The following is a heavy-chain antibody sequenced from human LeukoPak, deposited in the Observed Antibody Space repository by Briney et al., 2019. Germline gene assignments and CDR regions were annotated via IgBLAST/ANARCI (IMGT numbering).Heavy chain of an antibody. CDR2: IYPGDSDT. Sequence: YWSWIRQPPGKGLEWMGIIYPGDSDTRYSPSFQGQVTISADKSISTAYLQWSSLKASDTAMYYCARQRGSYWGDYFDYWGQGTLVTVSS. CDR1: YW. CDR3: ARQRGSYWGDYFDY. D-gene: IGHD1-26*01. V-gene: IGHV5-51*01. J-gene: IGHJ4*02.